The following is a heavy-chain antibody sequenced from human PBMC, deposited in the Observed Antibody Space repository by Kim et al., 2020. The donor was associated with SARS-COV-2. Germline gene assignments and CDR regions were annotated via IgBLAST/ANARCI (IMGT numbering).Heavy chain of an antibody. Sequence: GGSLRLSCAASGFTFNSYGMHWVRQAPGKGLEWVAVISYDGSNKYYADSVKGRFTISRDNSKNTLYLQMNSLRAEDTAVYYCAKDGAFGEPHLDYWGQGTLVTVSS. J-gene: IGHJ4*02. CDR2: ISYDGSNK. D-gene: IGHD3-10*01. CDR1: GFTFNSYG. V-gene: IGHV3-30*18. CDR3: AKDGAFGEPHLDY.